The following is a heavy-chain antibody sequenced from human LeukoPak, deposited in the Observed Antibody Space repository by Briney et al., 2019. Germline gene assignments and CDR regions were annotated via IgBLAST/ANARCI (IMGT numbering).Heavy chain of an antibody. Sequence: ASVKVSCKASGGTFSSYAISWVRQAPGQGLEWMGGIIPIFGTANYAQKFQGRVTITADKSTRTAYMELSSLRSEDTAVYYCARVSSAPGAFDIWGQGTMVTVSS. CDR2: IIPIFGTA. CDR3: ARVSSAPGAFDI. CDR1: GGTFSSYA. D-gene: IGHD2-15*01. J-gene: IGHJ3*02. V-gene: IGHV1-69*06.